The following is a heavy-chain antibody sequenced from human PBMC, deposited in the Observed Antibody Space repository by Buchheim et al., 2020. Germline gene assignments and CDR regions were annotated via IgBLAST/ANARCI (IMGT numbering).Heavy chain of an antibody. CDR1: GFTFSSFW. CDR3: ARRSSRAQVYSPFDP. V-gene: IGHV3-7*01. CDR2: IKQDGSEK. J-gene: IGHJ5*02. Sequence: EMQLVESGGGLVQPGGSLRLSCAGSGFTFSSFWMSWVRQAPGKGLEWVANIKQDGSEKYYVDSVKGRFTISRDNAKNSLYLQMNSLRAEDTAVYYCARRSSRAQVYSPFDPWGQGTL. D-gene: IGHD4-11*01.